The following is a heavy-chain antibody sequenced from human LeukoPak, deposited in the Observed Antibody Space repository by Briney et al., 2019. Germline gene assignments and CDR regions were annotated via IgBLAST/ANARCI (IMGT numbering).Heavy chain of an antibody. CDR2: IKQDGSEK. CDR3: ARFSPEVTSAYYYYGMDV. Sequence: GGSLRLSCAASGFTFSSYWMSWVRQAPGKGLEWVANIKQDGSEKYYVDSVKGRFTISRDNAKNSLYLQMNSLRDEDTAVYYCARFSPEVTSAYYYYGMDVWGQGTTDTVSS. V-gene: IGHV3-7*01. J-gene: IGHJ6*02. CDR1: GFTFSSYW. D-gene: IGHD3-16*01.